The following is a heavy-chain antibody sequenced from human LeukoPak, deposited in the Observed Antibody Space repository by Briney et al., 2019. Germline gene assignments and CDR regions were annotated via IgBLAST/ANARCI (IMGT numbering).Heavy chain of an antibody. J-gene: IGHJ4*02. CDR2: MYHSGSA. CDR1: GGSISSNNW. D-gene: IGHD5-18*01. Sequence: PSETLSLTCGVSGGSISSNNWCRGVLQPPARGLGWVGEMYHSGSANYNPSLKSRVTISVDKTKNQASLKLISVTAADTAVYSCARDVGTALVTGDYWGQGTVVTVSS. CDR3: ARDVGTALVTGDY. V-gene: IGHV4/OR15-8*01.